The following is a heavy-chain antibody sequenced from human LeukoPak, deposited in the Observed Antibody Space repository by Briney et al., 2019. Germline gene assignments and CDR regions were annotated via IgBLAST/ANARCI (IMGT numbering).Heavy chain of an antibody. V-gene: IGHV4-31*03. CDR2: ISYSGST. CDR3: ARAPGGGAGPYYFDF. D-gene: IGHD1-1*01. J-gene: IGHJ4*02. CDR1: GGSISSGGYY. Sequence: SETLSLTCTVSGGSISSGGYYWSWIRQHPEKGLEWIRHISYSGSTYYNPSLKSRVTLSGDTSKNQFSLKLSSVTAADTAVYYCARAPGGGAGPYYFDFWGQGTLVTVSS.